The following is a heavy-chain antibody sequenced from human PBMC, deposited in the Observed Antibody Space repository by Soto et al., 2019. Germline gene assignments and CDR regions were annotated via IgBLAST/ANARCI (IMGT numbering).Heavy chain of an antibody. J-gene: IGHJ6*02. CDR2: ISAYNGNT. CDR3: ARGDYDFWSGYHYYYYGKAV. D-gene: IGHD3-3*01. V-gene: IGHV1-18*01. CDR1: GYTFTSYG. Sequence: ASVKVSCKASGYTFTSYGISWVRQAPGQGLEWMGWISAYNGNTNYAQKLQGRVTMTTDTSTSTAYMELRSLRADDTAVYYCARGDYDFWSGYHYYYYGKAVCGQRTTVTVSS.